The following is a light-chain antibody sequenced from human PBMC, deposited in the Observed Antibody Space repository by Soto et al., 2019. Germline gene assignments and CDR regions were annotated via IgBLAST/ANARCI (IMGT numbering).Light chain of an antibody. Sequence: DIQMTQSPSTLSASVGDRVTITCRASESVCRWLAWYQQKPGRTPKLLIYQASTLETGVPSRFSGSGSGTEFTLTISSLQPDDFATYYCQQYNAYPQAFGQGTKVEIK. J-gene: IGKJ1*01. CDR2: QAS. CDR3: QQYNAYPQA. CDR1: ESVCRW. V-gene: IGKV1-5*03.